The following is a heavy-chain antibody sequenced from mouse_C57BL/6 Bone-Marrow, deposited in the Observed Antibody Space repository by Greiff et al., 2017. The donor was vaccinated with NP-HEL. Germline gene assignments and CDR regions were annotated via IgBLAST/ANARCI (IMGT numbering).Heavy chain of an antibody. J-gene: IGHJ3*01. CDR2: ISSGGSYT. Sequence: EVKLVESGGDLVKPGGSLKLSCAASGFTFSSYGMSWVRQTPDKRLEWVATISSGGSYTYYPDSVKGRFTISRDNAKNTLYLQMSSLKSEDTAMYYCARALRLPAWFAYWGQGTLVTVSA. CDR1: GFTFSSYG. V-gene: IGHV5-6*01. CDR3: ARALRLPAWFAY. D-gene: IGHD3-2*02.